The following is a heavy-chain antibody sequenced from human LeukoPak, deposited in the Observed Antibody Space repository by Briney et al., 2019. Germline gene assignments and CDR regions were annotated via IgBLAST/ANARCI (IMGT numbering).Heavy chain of an antibody. CDR1: GFTVSSNY. D-gene: IGHD3-22*01. J-gene: IGHJ4*02. CDR2: IYSGGST. CDR3: ARQDSSGYPVY. Sequence: GGSLRLSCAASGFTVSSNYMSWVRQAPGKGLEWVSVIYSGGSTYYADSVKGRFTISRDNSKNTLYLQMNSLRAEDTAVYYCARQDSSGYPVYWGQGTLVTVSS. V-gene: IGHV3-66*01.